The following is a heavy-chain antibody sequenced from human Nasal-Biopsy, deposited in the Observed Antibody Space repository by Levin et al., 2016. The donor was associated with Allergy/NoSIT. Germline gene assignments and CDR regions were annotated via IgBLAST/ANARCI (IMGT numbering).Heavy chain of an antibody. CDR1: GFTFGRYS. Sequence: GGSLRLSCAGSGFTFGRYSMNWVRQAPGKGLEWVAYISSDSTSIYYGDSVKGRFTISRDDARNSVYLQMNSLTDADTAVYYCARDDSSIFADTNMDVWGQGTTVTVSS. D-gene: IGHD3-3*01. V-gene: IGHV3-48*02. CDR2: ISSDSTSI. J-gene: IGHJ6*02. CDR3: ARDDSSIFADTNMDV.